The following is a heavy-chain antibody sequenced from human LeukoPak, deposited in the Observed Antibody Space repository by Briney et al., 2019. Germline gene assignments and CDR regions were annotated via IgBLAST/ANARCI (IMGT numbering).Heavy chain of an antibody. V-gene: IGHV3-53*05. CDR2: IYSGGST. CDR3: AGNWFDP. CDR1: GFTVSSDY. Sequence: GGSLRLSCAASGFTVSSDYMSWVRQAPGKGLEWVSVIYSGGSTYYADSVKGRFTISRDKSKNTVYLQMNRLRFEDTAMYYCAGNWFDPWGQGTLVTVSS. J-gene: IGHJ5*02.